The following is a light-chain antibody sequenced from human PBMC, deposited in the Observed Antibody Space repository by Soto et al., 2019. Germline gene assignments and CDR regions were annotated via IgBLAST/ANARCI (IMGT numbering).Light chain of an antibody. CDR3: QQSYTIPIT. V-gene: IGKV1-39*01. CDR2: AAS. CDR1: QSISSY. Sequence: DIQMTQSPSSLSASVVDRVTITCRASQSISSYLNWYQQKPGKAPKLLIYAASSLQSGVPSRFSGSGSGTEFTLTISSLQPEDFATYYCQQSYTIPITFGQGTRLEIK. J-gene: IGKJ5*01.